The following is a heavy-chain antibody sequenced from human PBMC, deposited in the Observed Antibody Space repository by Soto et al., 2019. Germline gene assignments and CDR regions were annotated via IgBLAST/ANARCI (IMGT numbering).Heavy chain of an antibody. J-gene: IGHJ3*02. D-gene: IGHD2-15*01. CDR1: GFTFSSYE. V-gene: IGHV3-48*03. CDR3: ARQISYCSGTSCDPFDI. Sequence: PGGSLRLSCAASGFTFSSYEMNWVRQAPGKGLEWVSYISNSGTTIYYADSVRGRFAISRDNAKNSLYLQMRSLRAEDTAIYYCARQISYCSGTSCDPFDIWGQGTLVTVS. CDR2: ISNSGTTI.